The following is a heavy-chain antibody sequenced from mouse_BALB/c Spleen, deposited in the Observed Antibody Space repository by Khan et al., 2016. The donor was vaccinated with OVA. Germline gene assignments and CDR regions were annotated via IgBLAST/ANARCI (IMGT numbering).Heavy chain of an antibody. CDR3: ARSRWLHSFVMDY. D-gene: IGHD2-3*01. J-gene: IGHJ4*01. V-gene: IGHV8-12*01. CDR1: GFSLSSSGMG. Sequence: QVTLKESGPGILQPSQTLSLTCSFSGFSLSSSGMGVSWIRQPSGKGLEWLTHIYWDDDKRFNPSLKSRLTVSKDTSRNQVFLNITNVDTAETATYYCARSRWLHSFVMDYLGQGTSVIVSS. CDR2: IYWDDDK.